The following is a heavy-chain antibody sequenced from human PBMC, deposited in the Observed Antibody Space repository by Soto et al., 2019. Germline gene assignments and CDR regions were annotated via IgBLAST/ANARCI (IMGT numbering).Heavy chain of an antibody. CDR1: GLTVSAHY. Sequence: QVQLVESGGGLVKPGGSLRLSCAASGLTVSAHYMTWIRQAPGKGLEWISYISSSAGTIYYADSVKGRFTISRDNAKNSLYMQMNNMRAEDKAVYYCARAPYFGSGTYYYYALDVWGQGTTVTVSS. J-gene: IGHJ6*02. CDR2: ISSSAGTI. D-gene: IGHD3-10*01. CDR3: ARAPYFGSGTYYYYALDV. V-gene: IGHV3-11*01.